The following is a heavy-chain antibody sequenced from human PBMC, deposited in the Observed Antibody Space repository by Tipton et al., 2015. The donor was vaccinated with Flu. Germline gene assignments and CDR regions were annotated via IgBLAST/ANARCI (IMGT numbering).Heavy chain of an antibody. J-gene: IGHJ4*02. CDR1: GGSFSGYY. CDR3: ARGGGRAAAGLYYFDY. Sequence: LRLSCAVYGGSFSGYYWSWIRQPPGKGLEWIGEINHSGSTNYNPSLKSRVTISVDTSKNQFSLKLSSVTAADTAVYYCARGGGRAAAGLYYFDYWGQGTLVTVSS. V-gene: IGHV4-34*01. D-gene: IGHD6-13*01. CDR2: INHSGST.